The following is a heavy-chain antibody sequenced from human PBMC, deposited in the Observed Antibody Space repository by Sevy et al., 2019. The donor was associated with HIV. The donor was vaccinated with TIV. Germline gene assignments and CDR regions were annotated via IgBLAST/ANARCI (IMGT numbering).Heavy chain of an antibody. CDR2: TYYRSKWYN. CDR1: GDSVSSNSAA. V-gene: IGHV6-1*01. CDR3: ARSGVAAAGTGIYWYFDL. J-gene: IGHJ2*01. Sequence: QSQTLSLTCAISGDSVSSNSAAWSWIRQSPSSGLEWLGRTYYRSKWYNDYAVSVKSRITINPDTSKNQFSLQLNSVTPEDTAVYYCARSGVAAAGTGIYWYFDLWGRGTLVTVSS. D-gene: IGHD6-13*01.